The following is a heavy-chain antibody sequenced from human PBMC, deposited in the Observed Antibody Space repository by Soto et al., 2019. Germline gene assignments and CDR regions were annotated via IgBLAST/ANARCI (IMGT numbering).Heavy chain of an antibody. CDR2: IYYSGST. J-gene: IGHJ4*02. CDR3: ARHFDSSEF. Sequence: SETLSLTCTVSGGSISSYYWSWIRQPPGKGLEWIGSIYYSGSTYYNPSLKSRVTISVDTSKNQFSLKLSSVTAADTAVYYCARHFDSSEFWGQGTLVTVSS. CDR1: GGSISSYY. V-gene: IGHV4-59*05. D-gene: IGHD3-22*01.